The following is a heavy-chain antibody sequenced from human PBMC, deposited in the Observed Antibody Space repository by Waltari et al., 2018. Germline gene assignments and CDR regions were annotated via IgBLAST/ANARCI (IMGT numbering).Heavy chain of an antibody. V-gene: IGHV4-34*01. Sequence: QVQLQQWGAGLLKPSETLSLTCAVYGGSFSGYYWSWIRQPPGKGLEWIGEINHSGSTNYNPSLKSRVTISVDTSKNQFSLKLSAVTAADTAVYYCARLDCSSTSCYRDDAFDIWGQGTMVTVSS. CDR2: INHSGST. CDR3: ARLDCSSTSCYRDDAFDI. J-gene: IGHJ3*02. CDR1: GGSFSGYY. D-gene: IGHD2-2*01.